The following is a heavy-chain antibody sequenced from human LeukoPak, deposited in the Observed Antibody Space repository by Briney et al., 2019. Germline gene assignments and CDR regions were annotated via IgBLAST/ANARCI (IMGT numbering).Heavy chain of an antibody. Sequence: SETLSLTCTVSGGSISSSSYYWGWIRQPPGKGLEWIGSIYYSGSTYYNPSLKRRVTISVDTSKNQFPLKLSSVTAADTAVYYCARDRTNWFDPWGQGTLVTVSS. CDR1: GGSISSSSYY. CDR3: ARDRTNWFDP. V-gene: IGHV4-39*06. CDR2: IYYSGST. J-gene: IGHJ5*02.